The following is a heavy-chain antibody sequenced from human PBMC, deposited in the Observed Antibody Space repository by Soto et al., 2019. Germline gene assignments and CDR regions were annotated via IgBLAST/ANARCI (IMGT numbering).Heavy chain of an antibody. D-gene: IGHD6-6*01. Sequence: GASVKVSCKASGFSFTGYYIRWLRQAPGQGLEWMGWINAHSGGTDYAQKFQGRVTLTRDTSIATAYLTLTSLTSDDTALYYCAKDLTRQLAYWLDPWGQGTQVPVSS. V-gene: IGHV1-2*02. CDR3: AKDLTRQLAYWLDP. J-gene: IGHJ5*02. CDR1: GFSFTGYY. CDR2: INAHSGGT.